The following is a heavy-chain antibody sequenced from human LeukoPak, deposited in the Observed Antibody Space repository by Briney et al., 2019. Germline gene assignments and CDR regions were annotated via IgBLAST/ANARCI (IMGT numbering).Heavy chain of an antibody. CDR2: IIPIFGTA. J-gene: IGHJ6*03. D-gene: IGHD5-24*01. CDR1: GGTFSSYA. V-gene: IGHV1-69*05. Sequence: RASVKVSCKASGGTFSSYAISWVRQAPGQGLEWMGGIIPIFGTANYPQKFQGRVTITTDESTSTAYMELSSLRSEDTAVYYCARSRWLQLRSYYYYYYMDVWGKGTTVTVSS. CDR3: ARSRWLQLRSYYYYYYMDV.